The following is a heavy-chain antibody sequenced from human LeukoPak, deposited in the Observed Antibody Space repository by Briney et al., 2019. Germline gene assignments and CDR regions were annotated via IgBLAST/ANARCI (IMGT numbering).Heavy chain of an antibody. V-gene: IGHV1-2*02. CDR1: GYTFTGYY. J-gene: IGHJ4*02. Sequence: ASVKVSCKASGYTFTGYYIHWVRQAPGQGLEWMGWINPKSGDTNYAQKFHGRVTMTRDTSISTAYMELSRLRSDDTATYYCATAVDDLFCEYWGQGTLVTVSS. CDR3: ATAVDDLFCEY. D-gene: IGHD6-19*01. CDR2: INPKSGDT.